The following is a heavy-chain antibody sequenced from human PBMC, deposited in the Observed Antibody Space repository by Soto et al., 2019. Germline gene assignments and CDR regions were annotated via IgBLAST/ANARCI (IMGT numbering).Heavy chain of an antibody. V-gene: IGHV3-21*01. CDR2: IGSSTGYI. CDR1: GFTFSNYN. J-gene: IGHJ5*01. CDR3: AGGSYYWFDS. Sequence: GALVLACAASGFTFSNYNMNWVRQAPGKGLEWVSFIGSSTGYIYYADSVKGRFTISRDNAKNSLCLQMNSLRAEDTAVYYCAGGSYYWFDSWGRGTLVTVSS. D-gene: IGHD3-10*01.